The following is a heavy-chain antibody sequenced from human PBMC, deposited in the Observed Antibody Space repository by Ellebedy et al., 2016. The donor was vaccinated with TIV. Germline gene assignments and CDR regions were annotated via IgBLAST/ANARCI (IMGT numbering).Heavy chain of an antibody. D-gene: IGHD2-15*01. V-gene: IGHV3-33*06. CDR1: GFTFSSYG. J-gene: IGHJ3*02. CDR3: AKDQGPVGVVAANDAFDI. CDR2: IWYDGSNK. Sequence: GESLKISCAASGFTFSSYGMHWVRQAPGKGLEWVAVIWYDGSNKYYADSVKGRFTISRDNSKNTLYLQMNSLRAEDTAVYYCAKDQGPVGVVAANDAFDIWGQGTMVTVSS.